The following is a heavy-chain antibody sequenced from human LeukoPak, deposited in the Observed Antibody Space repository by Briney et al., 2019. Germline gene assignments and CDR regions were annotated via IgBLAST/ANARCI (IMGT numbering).Heavy chain of an antibody. CDR1: GASIRSSGYY. CDR2: IYHSGNT. V-gene: IGHV4-31*03. Sequence: SETLSLTCTVSGASIRSSGYYWSWIRQDPAKGLEWIGYIYHSGNTYYNPSLKSRVTISLDTSKNQFSLKLRSVTAADTAVYYYARANYYDSTGYLPVVYPSDFWGQGTLVTVSS. CDR3: ARANYYDSTGYLPVVYPSDF. J-gene: IGHJ4*02. D-gene: IGHD3-22*01.